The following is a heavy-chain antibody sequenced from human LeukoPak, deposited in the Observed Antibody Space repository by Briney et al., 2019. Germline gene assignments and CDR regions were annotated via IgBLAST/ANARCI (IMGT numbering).Heavy chain of an antibody. V-gene: IGHV3-74*01. Sequence: PGGSLRLACAASGFTFSTYWMHWVRQVPGKGLVWVSRINSDGSSTSYADSVKGRFTISRDNAKNTLYLQMNSLRVEDTAVYYCARDRTTVTLFDNWGQGALVTVSS. CDR3: ARDRTTVTLFDN. D-gene: IGHD4-17*01. CDR1: GFTFSTYW. J-gene: IGHJ4*02. CDR2: INSDGSST.